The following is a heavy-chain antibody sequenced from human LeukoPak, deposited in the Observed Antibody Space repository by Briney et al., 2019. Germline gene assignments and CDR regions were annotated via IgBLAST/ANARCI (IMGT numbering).Heavy chain of an antibody. Sequence: ASVKVSCKVSGYTLTELSMHWVRQAPGKGLEWMGGFDPEDGETIYAQKFQGRVTITADESTSTAYMELSSLRSEDTAVYYCARDPGRGIAAAQWGQGTLVTVSS. CDR1: GYTLTELS. CDR3: ARDPGRGIAAAQ. V-gene: IGHV1-24*01. CDR2: FDPEDGET. D-gene: IGHD6-13*01. J-gene: IGHJ4*02.